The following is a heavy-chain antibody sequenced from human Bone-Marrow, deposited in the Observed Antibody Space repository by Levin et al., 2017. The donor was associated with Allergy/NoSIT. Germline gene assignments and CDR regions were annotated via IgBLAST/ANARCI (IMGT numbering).Heavy chain of an antibody. Sequence: PTASVKVSCRASGGIFKSYAINWVRQAPGQGLEWMGGIIPMLGTANYAQNFQGRVTITADAFTSTVYMELRSLRSEDTAIYYCSDDMLTESYYYGMDVWGQGTTVTVTS. V-gene: IGHV1-69*13. CDR3: SDDMLTESYYYGMDV. CDR1: GGIFKSYA. J-gene: IGHJ6*02. CDR2: IIPMLGTA. D-gene: IGHD3-9*01.